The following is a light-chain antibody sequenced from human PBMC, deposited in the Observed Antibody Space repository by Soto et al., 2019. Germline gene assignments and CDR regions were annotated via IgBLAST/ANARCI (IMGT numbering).Light chain of an antibody. CDR3: QKYGSSPVT. CDR1: QSVATN. Sequence: EAVLTQSPATLSVFPGERATLSCRASQSVATNLAWYQQRPGQAPRLLIYGASNRAIGIPARFSGSGSGTDFTLTISSLEPEDFAVYYCQKYGSSPVTFGQGTRREIK. CDR2: GAS. V-gene: IGKV3D-15*02. J-gene: IGKJ5*01.